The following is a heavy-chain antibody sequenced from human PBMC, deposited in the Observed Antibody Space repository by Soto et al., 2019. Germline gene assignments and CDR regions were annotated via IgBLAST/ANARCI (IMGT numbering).Heavy chain of an antibody. D-gene: IGHD3-22*01. CDR2: IWYDGSNK. Sequence: PGGSLRLSCAASGFTFSSYGMHWVRQAPGKGLEWVAVIWYDGSNKYYADSVKGRFTISRDNSKNTLYLQMNSLRAEDTAVYYCARGNYDSSGYYSSSAFDIWGQGTMVTVSS. J-gene: IGHJ3*02. CDR1: GFTFSSYG. CDR3: ARGNYDSSGYYSSSAFDI. V-gene: IGHV3-33*01.